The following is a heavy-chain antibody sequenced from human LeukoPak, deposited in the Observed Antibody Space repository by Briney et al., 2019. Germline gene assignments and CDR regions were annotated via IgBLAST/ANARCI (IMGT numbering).Heavy chain of an antibody. CDR3: ARGVRAVILTGFDAFDI. CDR2: INAGNGNT. D-gene: IGHD3-9*01. Sequence: ASVKVSCKASGYTFTSYAMHWVRQAPGQRLEWMGWINAGNGNTKYSQKFQGRVTITRDTSASTAYMELSSLRSEDTAVYYCARGVRAVILTGFDAFDIWGQGTMVTVSS. V-gene: IGHV1-3*01. CDR1: GYTFTSYA. J-gene: IGHJ3*02.